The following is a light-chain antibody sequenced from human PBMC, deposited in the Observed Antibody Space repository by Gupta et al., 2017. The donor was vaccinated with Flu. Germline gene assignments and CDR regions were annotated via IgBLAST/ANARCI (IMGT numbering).Light chain of an antibody. CDR2: LVS. Sequence: VTLGQPASINCKSSQSVVYSDSNTIFLWFQQKKGQSPTRLINLVSPRRSGVAHSLCGSGAGTEVTLKISRMEADDVVVDYCIQDELCPSTFGQGTKVEIK. J-gene: IGKJ1*01. V-gene: IGKV2-30*01. CDR1: QSVVYSDSNTI. CDR3: IQDELCPST.